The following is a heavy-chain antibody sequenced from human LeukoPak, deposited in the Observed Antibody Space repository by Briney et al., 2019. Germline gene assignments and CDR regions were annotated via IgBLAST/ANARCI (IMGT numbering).Heavy chain of an antibody. D-gene: IGHD2-21*01. V-gene: IGHV1-2*02. J-gene: IGHJ4*02. Sequence: ASVKVSCKTSGFTFTGYYLHWVRQALGQGLEWMGWIYPESGGTNYAQKFQGRVTMTRDTSSSTAYLELSRLRSDDTAVYYCSSGGAKYDYWGQGTRVTVSS. CDR2: IYPESGGT. CDR3: SSGGAKYDY. CDR1: GFTFTGYY.